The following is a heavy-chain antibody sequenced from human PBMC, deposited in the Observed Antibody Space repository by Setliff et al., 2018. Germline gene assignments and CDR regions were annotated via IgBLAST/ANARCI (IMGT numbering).Heavy chain of an antibody. V-gene: IGHV4-34*01. Sequence: SETLSLTCAVYGGSSSGYYWSWIRQPPGKGLEWIGEINHIGSTNYNPSLKSRVTISVDTSKNQFSLKLSSVAAADTAVYYCARGFDVCGGGACYTDVWGKGTTVTVSS. CDR3: ARGFDVCGGGACYTDV. CDR1: GGSSSGYY. J-gene: IGHJ6*03. D-gene: IGHD2-21*01. CDR2: INHIGST.